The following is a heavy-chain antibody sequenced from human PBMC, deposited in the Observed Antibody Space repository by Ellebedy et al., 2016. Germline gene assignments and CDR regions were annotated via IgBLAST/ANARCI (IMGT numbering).Heavy chain of an antibody. Sequence: GESLKISXAASGFTFRNYGMHWVRLPPGKGLEWLSVIWYDGSKKYYADSVKGRFTISRDNSKNTLYLQMNSLRAEDTAVYYCARAWGPTAHFDYWGQGTLVTVSS. CDR1: GFTFRNYG. V-gene: IGHV3-33*01. CDR2: IWYDGSKK. CDR3: ARAWGPTAHFDY. J-gene: IGHJ4*02. D-gene: IGHD3-16*01.